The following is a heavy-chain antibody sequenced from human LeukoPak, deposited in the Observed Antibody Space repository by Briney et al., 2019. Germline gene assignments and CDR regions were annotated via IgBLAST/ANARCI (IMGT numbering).Heavy chain of an antibody. CDR2: FDPEDGET. CDR3: ATVFFGVVRGVIISSFDY. Sequence: ASVKVSCKVSGYTLTELSMHWVRQAPGKGLEWMGGFDPEDGETIYAQKFQGRVTMTEDTSTDTAYMELSSLRSEDTAVYYCATVFFGVVRGVIISSFDYWGQGTLVTVSS. J-gene: IGHJ4*02. D-gene: IGHD3-10*01. CDR1: GYTLTELS. V-gene: IGHV1-24*01.